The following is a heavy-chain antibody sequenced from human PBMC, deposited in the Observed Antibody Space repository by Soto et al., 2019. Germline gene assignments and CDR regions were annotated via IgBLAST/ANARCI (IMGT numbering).Heavy chain of an antibody. J-gene: IGHJ4*02. CDR3: ARTDVERRYFDY. Sequence: SETLSLTCTVSGGSISNYYWSWIRQPPGKGLEWIGYIYYSGSTSYNPSLKSRVTISVDTSKNQFSLKLSSVTAADTAVYYCARTDVERRYFDYWGQGTLVTVSS. V-gene: IGHV4-59*01. D-gene: IGHD1-1*01. CDR2: IYYSGST. CDR1: GGSISNYY.